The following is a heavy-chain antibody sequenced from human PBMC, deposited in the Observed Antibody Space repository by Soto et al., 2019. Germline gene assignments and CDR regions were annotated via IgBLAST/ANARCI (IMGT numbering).Heavy chain of an antibody. CDR3: ARQLDSGTYLFDY. D-gene: IGHD1-26*01. Sequence: SETLSLTCTVSGGSITSRRYYWGWIRQSPGKGLEWIGSIYYIGTTYYSPSLKSRVTISVDTSKNQFSRKLSSVTAAGTAVYYCARQLDSGTYLFDYWGQGTLVTVSS. J-gene: IGHJ4*02. CDR2: IYYIGTT. V-gene: IGHV4-39*01. CDR1: GGSITSRRYY.